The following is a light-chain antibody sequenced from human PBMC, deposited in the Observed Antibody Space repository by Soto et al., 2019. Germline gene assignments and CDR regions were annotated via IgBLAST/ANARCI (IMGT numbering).Light chain of an antibody. CDR2: EVS. CDR3: RSYTSSSTYV. CDR1: SSDIGYYNY. V-gene: IGLV2-14*01. Sequence: QSVLTQPASVSGSPGQSITISCTGTSSDIGYYNYVSWYQQHPGKAPKLMIYEVSNRPSGVSNRFSGSKSGNTASLTISGLQAEDEADYYCRSYTSSSTYVFGTGTKLTVL. J-gene: IGLJ1*01.